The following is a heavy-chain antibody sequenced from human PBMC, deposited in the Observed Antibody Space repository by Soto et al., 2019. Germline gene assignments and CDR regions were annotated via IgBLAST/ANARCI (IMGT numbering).Heavy chain of an antibody. CDR3: AQGGYSGYDYNWFDP. J-gene: IGHJ5*02. V-gene: IGHV4-30-2*01. CDR2: MHHSGST. Sequence: SETLSLTCAVSGGSISSGGYSWSWIRQPPGKGLEWIGYMHHSGSTYYNPSLKSRVTISIDRSKNQFSLKLSSVTAADTAVYYCAQGGYSGYDYNWFDPWGQGTLVTVS. D-gene: IGHD5-12*01. CDR1: GGSISSGGYS.